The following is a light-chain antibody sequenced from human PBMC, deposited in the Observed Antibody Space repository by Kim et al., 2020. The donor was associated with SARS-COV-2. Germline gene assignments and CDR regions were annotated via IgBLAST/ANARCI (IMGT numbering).Light chain of an antibody. V-gene: IGLV2-11*01. CDR3: CSYAGSYTYV. CDR1: NSDVGGYNY. CDR2: DVS. Sequence: GQSVTISCTGNNSDVGGYNYVSWYQQHPGKAPKLMIYDVSKRPSGVPDRFSGSKSGNTASLTISGLQAEDEADYYCCSYAGSYTYVFGTGTKVTVL. J-gene: IGLJ1*01.